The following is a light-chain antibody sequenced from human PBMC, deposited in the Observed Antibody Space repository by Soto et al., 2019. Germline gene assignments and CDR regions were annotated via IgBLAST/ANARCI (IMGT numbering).Light chain of an antibody. CDR2: SAS. CDR3: QQYSNWPPWT. J-gene: IGKJ1*01. Sequence: ETVMTQSPATLSVSPGERVTLSCWASQSVGFNLAWYQQKPGQAPRLLISSASARATGVPPRFSGTGSGTEFTLTISSLQSEDFGVYYCQQYSNWPPWTFGQGTKVDIK. CDR1: QSVGFN. V-gene: IGKV3-15*01.